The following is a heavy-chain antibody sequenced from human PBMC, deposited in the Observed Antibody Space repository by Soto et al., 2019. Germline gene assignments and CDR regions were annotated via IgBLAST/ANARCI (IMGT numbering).Heavy chain of an antibody. D-gene: IGHD5-12*01. Sequence: KPSETLSLSCTVSGGSISSYYWSWIRQPPGKGLEWIGYIYYSGSTNYNPSLKSRVTISVDTSKNQFSLKLSSVTAADTAVYYCANQNPEGYDYAFDIWGQGTMVTVSS. CDR3: ANQNPEGYDYAFDI. CDR1: GGSISSYY. V-gene: IGHV4-59*01. J-gene: IGHJ3*02. CDR2: IYYSGST.